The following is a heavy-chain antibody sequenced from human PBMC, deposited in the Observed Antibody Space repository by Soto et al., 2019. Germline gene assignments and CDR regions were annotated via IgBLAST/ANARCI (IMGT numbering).Heavy chain of an antibody. CDR1: GGTFSSYL. Sequence: ASVKVSFQSSGGTFSSYLMSWVRQAPAQGLEWMGGIIPIFGTANYAQKFQGRVTITADESTSTAHMELSSLRSEVTSVYYCARGLYYYDSSGYYCALDIRGQRTIVTVS. CDR2: IIPIFGTA. V-gene: IGHV1-69*01. J-gene: IGHJ3*02. D-gene: IGHD3-22*01. CDR3: ARGLYYYDSSGYYCALDI.